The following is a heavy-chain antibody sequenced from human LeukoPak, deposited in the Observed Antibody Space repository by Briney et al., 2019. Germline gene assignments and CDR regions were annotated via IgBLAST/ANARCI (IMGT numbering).Heavy chain of an antibody. CDR3: XXXRPGDGSNYGLHY. D-gene: IGHD5-24*01. J-gene: IGHJ4*02. CDR2: ISYSGTT. Sequence: PSETLSLTCTVSGGSISSSYWSWIRQPPGKGLEWIGYISYSGTTNYNPSLKSRITISVDTSKNQFSLKLSSVTAADTAVYYCXXXRPGDGSNYGLHYWGQGTLVTVSS. CDR1: GGSISSSY. V-gene: IGHV4-59*08.